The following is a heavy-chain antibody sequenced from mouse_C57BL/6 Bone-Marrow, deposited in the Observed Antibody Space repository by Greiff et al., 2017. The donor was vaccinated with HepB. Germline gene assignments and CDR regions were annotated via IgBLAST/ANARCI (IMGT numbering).Heavy chain of an antibody. Sequence: VKLVESGAELARPGASVKLSCKASGYTFTSYGISWVKQRTGQGLEWIGEIYPRSGNTYYNEKFKGKATLTADKSSSTAYMELRSLTSEDSAVYVCARRIDYYGTPCWYFDVWGTGTTVTVSS. V-gene: IGHV1-81*01. CDR3: ARRIDYYGTPCWYFDV. J-gene: IGHJ1*03. D-gene: IGHD1-1*01. CDR2: IYPRSGNT. CDR1: GYTFTSYG.